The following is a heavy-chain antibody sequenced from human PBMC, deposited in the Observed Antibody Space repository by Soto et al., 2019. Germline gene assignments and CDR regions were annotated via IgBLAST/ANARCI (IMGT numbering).Heavy chain of an antibody. V-gene: IGHV3-9*01. D-gene: IGHD3-22*01. Sequence: EVQLVESGGGLVQPGRSLRLSCAASGFTFGDYAMHWVRQPPGKGLECVSGISWNSGSIGYADSVKGRFTISRDNAKNSLYLQMNSLRAEDTALYYCAKDIYYDSSETGYFDYWGQGTLVTVSS. CDR3: AKDIYYDSSETGYFDY. CDR2: ISWNSGSI. J-gene: IGHJ4*02. CDR1: GFTFGDYA.